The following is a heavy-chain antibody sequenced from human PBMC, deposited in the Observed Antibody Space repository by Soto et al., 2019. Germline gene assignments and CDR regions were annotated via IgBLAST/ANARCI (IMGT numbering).Heavy chain of an antibody. Sequence: EVQLVESGGGLVQPGGSLRLSCAASGFTFSTYTMNWVRQAPGKGLEWVSYISTSSSTVYYAESVKGRFTISRDNAKNALYVQMNSLRVEDRDVYYCARGVIRGQGTLVTVSS. J-gene: IGHJ4*02. CDR1: GFTFSTYT. CDR3: ARGVI. CDR2: ISTSSSTV. V-gene: IGHV3-48*01. D-gene: IGHD2-21*01.